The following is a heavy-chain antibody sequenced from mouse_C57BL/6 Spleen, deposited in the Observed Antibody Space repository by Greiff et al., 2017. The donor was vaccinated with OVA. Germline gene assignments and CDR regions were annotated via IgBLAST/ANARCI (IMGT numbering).Heavy chain of an antibody. Sequence: QVQLKESGAELVKPGASVKISCKASGYAFSSYWMNWVKQRPGKGLEWIGQIYPGDGDTNYNGKFKGKATLTADKSSSTAYMQLSSLTSEDSAVYFCARSPPVVARGAMDYWGQGTSVTVSS. V-gene: IGHV1-80*01. J-gene: IGHJ4*01. CDR2: IYPGDGDT. D-gene: IGHD1-1*01. CDR3: ARSPPVVARGAMDY. CDR1: GYAFSSYW.